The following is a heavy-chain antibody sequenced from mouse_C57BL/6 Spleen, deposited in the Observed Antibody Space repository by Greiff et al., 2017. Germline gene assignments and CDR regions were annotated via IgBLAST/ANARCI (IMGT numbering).Heavy chain of an antibody. Sequence: QVQLQQSGPELVKPGASVKISCKASGYAFSSSWMNWVKQRPGKGLEWIGRIYPGDGDTNYNGKFKGKATLTADKSSSTAYMQLSSLTSEDSAVYFCARNDGPYYFDYWGQGTTLTVSS. CDR1: GYAFSSSW. CDR3: ARNDGPYYFDY. V-gene: IGHV1-82*01. J-gene: IGHJ2*01. CDR2: IYPGDGDT. D-gene: IGHD1-1*01.